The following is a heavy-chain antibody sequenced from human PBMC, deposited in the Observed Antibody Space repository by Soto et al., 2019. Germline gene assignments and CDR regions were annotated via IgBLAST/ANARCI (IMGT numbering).Heavy chain of an antibody. J-gene: IGHJ4*02. D-gene: IGHD3-10*01. CDR2: IYYSGST. CDR1: GGSISSYY. Sequence: SETLSLTCTVSGGSISSYYWSWIRQPPGKGLEWIGYIYYSGSTNYNPSLKSRVTISVDTSKNQFSLKLSSVTAADTAVYYCARHPVNYYGSGSFDYWGQGTLVTVSS. CDR3: ARHPVNYYGSGSFDY. V-gene: IGHV4-59*01.